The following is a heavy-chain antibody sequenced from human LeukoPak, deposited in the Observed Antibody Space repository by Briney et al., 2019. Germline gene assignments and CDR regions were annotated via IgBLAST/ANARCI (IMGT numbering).Heavy chain of an antibody. CDR1: GYTFTSYG. V-gene: IGHV1-18*01. J-gene: IGHJ4*02. D-gene: IGHD3-22*01. Sequence: ASVKVSCKASGYTFTSYGISLVRQAPGQGLEWMGWISAYNGNTNYAQKLQGRVTMTTDTSTSTAYMELRSLRSDDTAVYYCARVRAYYYDSSGSPLYYFDYWGQGTLVTVSS. CDR3: ARVRAYYYDSSGSPLYYFDY. CDR2: ISAYNGNT.